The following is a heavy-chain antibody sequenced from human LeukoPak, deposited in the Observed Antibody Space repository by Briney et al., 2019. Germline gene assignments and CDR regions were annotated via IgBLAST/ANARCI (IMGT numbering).Heavy chain of an antibody. Sequence: GGSLRLSCTASGFTFGDFALSWVRQAPEKGLEWVGFIRSKVFGGTTEYAASVKGRFTISRDDSKSIAYLQMNTLKTEDTGVYYCTRDLVAVTGDTFYYYAMDVWGQGTTVTVSS. CDR3: TRDLVAVTGDTFYYYAMDV. CDR1: GFTFGDFA. D-gene: IGHD6-19*01. V-gene: IGHV3-49*04. J-gene: IGHJ6*02. CDR2: IRSKVFGGTT.